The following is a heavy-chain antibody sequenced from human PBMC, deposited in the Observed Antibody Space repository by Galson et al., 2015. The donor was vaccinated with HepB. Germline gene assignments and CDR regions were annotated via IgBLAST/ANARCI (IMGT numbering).Heavy chain of an antibody. V-gene: IGHV3-7*03. Sequence: SLRLSCAASGFTFSSYWMSWVRQAPGKGLEWVANIKQDGSEKYCVESVKGRFTISRDNAKNSLYLQMNSLRAEDTAVYYCARVHRYFDWLTGVFGAFDIWGQGTMVTVSS. CDR1: GFTFSSYW. CDR3: ARVHRYFDWLTGVFGAFDI. J-gene: IGHJ3*02. CDR2: IKQDGSEK. D-gene: IGHD3-9*01.